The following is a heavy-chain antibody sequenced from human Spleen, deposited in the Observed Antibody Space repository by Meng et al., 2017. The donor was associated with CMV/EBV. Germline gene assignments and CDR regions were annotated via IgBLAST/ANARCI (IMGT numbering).Heavy chain of an antibody. D-gene: IGHD7-27*01. Sequence: GESLKISCAASGFTFSSYAMSWVRQAPGKGLEWVSAISGSGGRTYYADSVKGRFTISRDNSKNTLYLQMNSLTTEDTATYYCARGELGKGSFWGQGTLVTVSS. CDR2: ISGSGGRT. CDR3: ARGELGKGSF. J-gene: IGHJ4*02. CDR1: GFTFSSYA. V-gene: IGHV3-23*01.